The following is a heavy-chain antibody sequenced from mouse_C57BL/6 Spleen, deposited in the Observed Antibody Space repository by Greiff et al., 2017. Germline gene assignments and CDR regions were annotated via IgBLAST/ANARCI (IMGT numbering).Heavy chain of an antibody. CDR2: ISDGGSYT. D-gene: IGHD2-1*01. Sequence: DVQLVESGGGLVKPGGSLKLSCAASGFTFSSYAMSWVRQTPEKRLEWVATISDGGSYTYYPDNVKGRFTISRDNAKNNLYLQMSHLKSEDTAMYYCARGPIYYGAMDYWGQGTTVTVSS. CDR3: ARGPIYYGAMDY. CDR1: GFTFSSYA. J-gene: IGHJ4*01. V-gene: IGHV5-4*01.